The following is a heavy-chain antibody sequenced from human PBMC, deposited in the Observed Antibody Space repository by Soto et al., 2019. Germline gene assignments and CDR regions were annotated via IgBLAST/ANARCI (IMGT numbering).Heavy chain of an antibody. CDR1: GGTFSSYA. CDR2: IIPIFGTA. D-gene: IGHD2-15*01. J-gene: IGHJ5*01. CDR3: ARDRYCSGGSCYYYWFDS. V-gene: IGHV1-69*13. Sequence: GASVKVSCKASGGTFSSYAISWVRQAPGQGLEWMGGIIPIFGTANYAQKFQGRVTITADESTSTAYMELSSLRSEDTAVYYCARDRYCSGGSCYYYWFDSWGQGTLVTVSS.